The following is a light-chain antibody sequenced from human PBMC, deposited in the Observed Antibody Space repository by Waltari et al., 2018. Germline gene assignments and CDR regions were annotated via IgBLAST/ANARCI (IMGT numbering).Light chain of an antibody. CDR1: QGISSY. Sequence: DIQLTQSPSFVSASVGDRVTITCRASQGISSYLAWYQQKPGKAPELLIYAASTLQSGVPSRFSGSGSGTEFTLTISSLQPEDFATYYCQQLNSYPLVTFGQGTKLEIK. V-gene: IGKV1-9*01. J-gene: IGKJ2*01. CDR2: AAS. CDR3: QQLNSYPLVT.